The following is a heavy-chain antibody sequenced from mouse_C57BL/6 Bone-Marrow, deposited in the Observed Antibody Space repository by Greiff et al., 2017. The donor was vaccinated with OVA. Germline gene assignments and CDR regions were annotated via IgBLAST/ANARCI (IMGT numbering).Heavy chain of an antibody. CDR2: INPYNGDT. Sequence: EVQVVESGPELVKPGDSVKISCKASGYSFTGYFMNWVMQSHGKSLEWIGRINPYNGDTFYNQKFKGKATLTVDKSSSTAHMELRSLTSEDSAVYYCARSGDYDYGGAWFAYWGQGTLVTVSA. CDR1: GYSFTGYF. J-gene: IGHJ3*01. V-gene: IGHV1-20*01. D-gene: IGHD2-4*01. CDR3: ARSGDYDYGGAWFAY.